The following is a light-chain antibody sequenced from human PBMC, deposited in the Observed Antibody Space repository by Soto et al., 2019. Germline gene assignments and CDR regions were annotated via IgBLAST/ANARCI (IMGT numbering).Light chain of an antibody. CDR3: MQGTHWPPT. CDR2: KAS. J-gene: IGKJ1*01. Sequence: DVVMTQSPLSLPVTLGQPASISCRSSRSLVYSDGNAYLNWFHQRPGQSPRRLIYKASNRDSGVPARFGGSGSGTDFTLHINRVEAEDVGVYYCMQGTHWPPTFGRGTRVEIE. CDR1: RSLVYSDGNAY. V-gene: IGKV2-30*01.